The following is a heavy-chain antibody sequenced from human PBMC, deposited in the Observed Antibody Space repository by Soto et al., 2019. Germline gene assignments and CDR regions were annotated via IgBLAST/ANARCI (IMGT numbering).Heavy chain of an antibody. D-gene: IGHD3-22*01. CDR3: AKDEYYHRNNSLLP. Sequence: SETLSLTCTVSGGSIRASYWSWIRQPAGKGLEWIGRIYSTGSTNYNPSFRSRVTMSVDTSKNQFSLKLSSVTAADTAVYYCAKDEYYHRNNSLLPWCPGTLLTV. CDR1: GGSIRASY. CDR2: IYSTGST. J-gene: IGHJ5*02. V-gene: IGHV4-4*07.